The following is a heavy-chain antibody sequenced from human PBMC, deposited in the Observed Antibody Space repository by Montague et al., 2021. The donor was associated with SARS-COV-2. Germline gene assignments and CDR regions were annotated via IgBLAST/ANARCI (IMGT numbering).Heavy chain of an antibody. Sequence: LSLMCTVSGGSISSYYWSWIRQPPGKGLECIGYIYYSGSTNYNPSLKSRVTISVDTSKNQFSLKLSSVTAADTAVYYCARDSRTDFDWLFPDSGSYYYYMDVWGKGTTVTASS. CDR2: IYYSGST. CDR3: ARDSRTDFDWLFPDSGSYYYYMDV. D-gene: IGHD3-9*01. V-gene: IGHV4-59*01. J-gene: IGHJ6*03. CDR1: GGSISSYY.